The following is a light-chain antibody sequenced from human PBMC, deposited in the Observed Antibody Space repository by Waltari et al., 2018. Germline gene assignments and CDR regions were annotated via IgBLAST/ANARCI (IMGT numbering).Light chain of an antibody. J-gene: IGKJ4*01. Sequence: DIQLTQSPSSLSASVGDRVTITCQASQDISNFLNWYQQKPGKAPKALIYAVSQLETGVPARFSGSGSGTEFTLIINSLQPEDIGTYYCQQYDSLPSTFGGGTKVEIQ. CDR3: QQYDSLPST. CDR2: AVS. V-gene: IGKV1-33*01. CDR1: QDISNF.